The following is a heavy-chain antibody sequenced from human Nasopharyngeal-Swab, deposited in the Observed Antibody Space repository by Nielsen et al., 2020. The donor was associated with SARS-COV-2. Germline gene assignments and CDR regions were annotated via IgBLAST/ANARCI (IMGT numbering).Heavy chain of an antibody. CDR3: ATFLIAARLYYYYGMDV. Sequence: ASVKVSCKASGYTFTSYGISWVRQAPGQGLEWMGWISAYNGNTNYAQKLQGRVTMTTDTSTSTAYMELRSLRSEDTAVYYCATFLIAARLYYYYGMDVWGQGTTVTVSS. CDR2: ISAYNGNT. J-gene: IGHJ6*02. V-gene: IGHV1-18*01. D-gene: IGHD6-6*01. CDR1: GYTFTSYG.